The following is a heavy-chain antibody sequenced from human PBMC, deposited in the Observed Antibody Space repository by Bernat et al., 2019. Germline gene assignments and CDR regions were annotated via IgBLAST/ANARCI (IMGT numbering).Heavy chain of an antibody. J-gene: IGHJ3*02. D-gene: IGHD3-10*01. CDR2: IVVGSGNT. CDR3: AADPESRRGITTYGLHAFDI. Sequence: QMQLVQSGPEVKKPGTSVKVSCKPSGFTFTSSAMQWVRQARGQRLEWIGWIVVGSGNTNYAQKFQERVTITRDMSTSTAYMELSSLRSEDTAVYYCAADPESRRGITTYGLHAFDIWGQGTMVTVSS. V-gene: IGHV1-58*02. CDR1: GFTFTSSA.